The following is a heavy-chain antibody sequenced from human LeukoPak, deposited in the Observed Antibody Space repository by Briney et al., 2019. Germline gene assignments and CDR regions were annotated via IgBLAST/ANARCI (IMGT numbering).Heavy chain of an antibody. CDR3: AKDPSSGRLKYFDY. CDR1: GFTFSSYA. Sequence: GGCLGLSCAASGFTFSSYAMSWVRQAPGKGLEWVSAISGSGGSTYYADSVKGRFTISRDNSKSTVYLQMNSLRAEDTAVYYCAKDPSSGRLKYFDYWGQGTLVTVSS. CDR2: ISGSGGST. V-gene: IGHV3-23*01. J-gene: IGHJ4*02. D-gene: IGHD6-19*01.